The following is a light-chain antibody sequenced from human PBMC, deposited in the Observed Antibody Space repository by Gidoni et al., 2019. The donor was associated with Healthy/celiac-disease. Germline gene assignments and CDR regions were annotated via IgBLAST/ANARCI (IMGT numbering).Light chain of an antibody. V-gene: IGKV1-39*01. J-gene: IGKJ3*01. Sequence: DIQMTQSPSSLSASVGDRVPIPCRASQSISSYLNWYQQKPGKAPKLLIYAASSLQSGVPSRFSGSGSGTDFTHTISSLQPEDFATYDCQQSYSTPFTFGPGTKVDIK. CDR3: QQSYSTPFT. CDR1: QSISSY. CDR2: AAS.